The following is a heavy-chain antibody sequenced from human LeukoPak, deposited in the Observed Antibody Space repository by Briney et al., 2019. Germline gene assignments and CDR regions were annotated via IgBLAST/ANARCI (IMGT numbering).Heavy chain of an antibody. CDR1: GYRFTRYW. V-gene: IGHV5-51*01. Sequence: GESLKISCNSSGYRFTRYWIGWVRPMPGKGLEWMGIIYPGDSETRYSPSFQGQVTISADKSISTAYLQWSSLKASDTAMYYCARSRNSRWGYDYWGQGTLVTVS. CDR2: IYPGDSET. CDR3: ARSRNSRWGYDY. J-gene: IGHJ4*02. D-gene: IGHD7-27*01.